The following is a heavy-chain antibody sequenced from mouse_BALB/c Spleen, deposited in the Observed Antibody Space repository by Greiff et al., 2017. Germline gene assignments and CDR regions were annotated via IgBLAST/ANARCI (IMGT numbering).Heavy chain of an antibody. V-gene: IGHV2-9*02. Sequence: VQGVESGPGLVAPSQSLSITCTVSGFSLTSYGVHWVRQPPGKGLEWLGVIWAGGSTNYNSALMSRLSISKDNSKSQVFLKMNSLQTDDTAMYYCARAVLRSVDYWGQGTTLTVSS. CDR3: ARAVLRSVDY. D-gene: IGHD1-1*01. J-gene: IGHJ2*01. CDR2: IWAGGST. CDR1: GFSLTSYG.